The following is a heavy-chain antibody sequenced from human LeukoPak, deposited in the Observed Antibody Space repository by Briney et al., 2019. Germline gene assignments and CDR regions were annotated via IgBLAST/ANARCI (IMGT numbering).Heavy chain of an antibody. J-gene: IGHJ5*02. V-gene: IGHV4-34*01. Sequence: NSSETLSLTCAVYGGSFSGYYWSWIRQPPGKGLEWIGEINHSGSTNYNPSLKSRVTISVDTSKNQFSLKLSSVTAADTAVYYCASLSEYCSAGSCYLGWFDPWGQGTLVTVSS. CDR3: ASLSEYCSAGSCYLGWFDP. D-gene: IGHD2-15*01. CDR1: GGSFSGYY. CDR2: INHSGST.